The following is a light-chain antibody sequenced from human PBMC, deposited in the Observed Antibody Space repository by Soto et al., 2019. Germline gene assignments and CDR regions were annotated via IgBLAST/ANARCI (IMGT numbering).Light chain of an antibody. J-gene: IGKJ5*01. CDR3: QHFGGTTFT. V-gene: IGKV3-20*01. Sequence: IVLTQSPGTLSLSPGDRATLSCGASQTVSGNYLAWYQQKPGQVPRLLIYGASTRATGIPDRFSGSGSGTHFTLTISRLEPGDFAVYYCQHFGGTTFTFGQGTRLENK. CDR1: QTVSGNY. CDR2: GAS.